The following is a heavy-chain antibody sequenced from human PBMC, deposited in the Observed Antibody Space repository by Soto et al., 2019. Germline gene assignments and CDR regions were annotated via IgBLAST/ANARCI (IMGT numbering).Heavy chain of an antibody. Sequence: EVQLVESGGGLVQPGRSLRLSCAASGFPFDDYAMYWVRQTPGKGLEWVSGISWSGNNMDYRDSVKGRFTISRDNAKNSLYLQMNSLRVEDTALYYCVKGLNIDYKSGWFYFDYWGQGNVVTVSS. CDR1: GFPFDDYA. D-gene: IGHD6-19*01. CDR2: ISWSGNNM. J-gene: IGHJ4*02. V-gene: IGHV3-9*01. CDR3: VKGLNIDYKSGWFYFDY.